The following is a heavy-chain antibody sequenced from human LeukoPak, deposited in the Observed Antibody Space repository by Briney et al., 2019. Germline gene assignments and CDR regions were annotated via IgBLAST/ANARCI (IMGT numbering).Heavy chain of an antibody. D-gene: IGHD3-10*01. J-gene: IGHJ4*02. CDR1: GGSITNTNYY. Sequence: SETLSLTCTVSGGSITNTNYYWGWIRQPPEKGLEYIGSLFYSGSTSYNTSLKSRVTMSIDTSKNHLSLKLNSVTAADTAVYYCAGLFVGEYYGSGYYFDDWGQGTLVTVTS. V-gene: IGHV4-39*02. CDR2: LFYSGST. CDR3: AGLFVGEYYGSGYYFDD.